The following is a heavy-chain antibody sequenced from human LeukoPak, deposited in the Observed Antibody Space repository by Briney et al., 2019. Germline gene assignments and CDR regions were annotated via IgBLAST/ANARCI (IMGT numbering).Heavy chain of an antibody. CDR1: RFTFSNYA. CDR2: ISGSGDST. J-gene: IGHJ3*02. V-gene: IGHV3-23*01. D-gene: IGHD3-10*01. CDR3: AKYYYGSGSYYNGDDAFDI. Sequence: PGGSLRLSCAASRFTFSNYAMSWVRQAPGKGLEWVSAISGSGDSTYYADSVKGRFTISRDNSKNTLYLQMNSLKAEDTAVYYCAKYYYGSGSYYNGDDAFDIWGQGTMVTVSS.